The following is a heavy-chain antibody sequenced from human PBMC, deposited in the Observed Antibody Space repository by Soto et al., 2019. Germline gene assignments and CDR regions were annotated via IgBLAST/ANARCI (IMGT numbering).Heavy chain of an antibody. J-gene: IGHJ6*02. V-gene: IGHV4-4*02. D-gene: IGHD6-6*01. CDR1: GGSISSSNW. Sequence: SETLSLTCAVSGGSISSSNWWCWVRQPPGKGLEWIGEIYHSGSTNYNPSLKSRVTISVDKSKNQFSLKLSSVTAADTAVYYCARDLRVDSSSSLYYYGMDVWGQGTTVTVSS. CDR2: IYHSGST. CDR3: ARDLRVDSSSSLYYYGMDV.